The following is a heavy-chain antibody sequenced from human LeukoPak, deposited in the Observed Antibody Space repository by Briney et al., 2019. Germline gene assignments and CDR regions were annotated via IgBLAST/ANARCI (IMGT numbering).Heavy chain of an antibody. CDR3: AHSRPWLYHFDY. J-gene: IGHJ4*02. CDR1: GFSLSTSGVG. D-gene: IGHD3-9*01. Sequence: KESGPTLVRPTQTLTLTCTFSGFSLSTSGVGVGWIRQPPGGALEWLALIYWDDDKRYSPSLESRLTVTKDTSKNQVVLTMTNMDPVDTATYYCAHSRPWLYHFDYWGQGTLVTISS. CDR2: IYWDDDK. V-gene: IGHV2-5*02.